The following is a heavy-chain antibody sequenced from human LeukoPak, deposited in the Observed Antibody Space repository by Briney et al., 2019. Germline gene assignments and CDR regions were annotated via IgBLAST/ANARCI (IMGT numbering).Heavy chain of an antibody. CDR2: IYPGDSDT. J-gene: IGHJ4*02. D-gene: IGHD3-3*01. CDR3: ASTRYDFWSGYPYYFDY. CDR1: GYRFTSYW. Sequence: GESLKISCKGSGYRFTSYWIGWVRQMPGKGLEWMGIIYPGDSDTRYSPSFQGQVTISADKSISTAYLQWSSLKASDTAMYYCASTRYDFWSGYPYYFDYGGQGTLVTVSS. V-gene: IGHV5-51*01.